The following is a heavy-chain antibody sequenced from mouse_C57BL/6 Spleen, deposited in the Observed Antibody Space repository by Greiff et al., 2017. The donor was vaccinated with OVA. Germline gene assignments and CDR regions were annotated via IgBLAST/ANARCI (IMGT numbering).Heavy chain of an antibody. CDR3: AREDYEGRFAY. Sequence: SGPELVKPGASVKISCKASGYAFSSSWMNWVKQRPGKGLEWIGRIYPGDGDTNYNGKFKGKATLTADKSSSTAYMQLSSLTSEDSAVYFCAREDYEGRFAYWGQGTLVTVSA. CDR2: IYPGDGDT. CDR1: GYAFSSSW. D-gene: IGHD2-4*01. J-gene: IGHJ3*01. V-gene: IGHV1-82*01.